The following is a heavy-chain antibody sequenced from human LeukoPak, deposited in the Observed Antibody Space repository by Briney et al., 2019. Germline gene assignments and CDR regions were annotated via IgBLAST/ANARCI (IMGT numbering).Heavy chain of an antibody. CDR1: GFTFRSHA. CDR2: ISWDAAVK. J-gene: IGHJ4*02. CDR3: ARDFSTWYVFDY. V-gene: IGHV3-30-3*01. Sequence: PGGSLRLSCAASGFTFRSHAFHWLRQTPGKGLEWVAFISWDAAVKYYAESVKGRFTLSRDNSKNIIYLQMNSLRAEDTAVYYCARDFSTWYVFDYWGQGTLVAVSS. D-gene: IGHD2-2*01.